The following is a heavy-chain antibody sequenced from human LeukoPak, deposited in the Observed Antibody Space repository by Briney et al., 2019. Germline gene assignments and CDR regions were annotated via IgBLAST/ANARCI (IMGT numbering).Heavy chain of an antibody. CDR2: ISGGSDGT. D-gene: IGHD3-22*01. Sequence: PGGSLRLSCAASGFTFINYAMSWVRQAPGMGLEWVSGISGGSDGTYYADSVKGRFTISRDNSKNTLYLQMNSLRAEDTAVYYCARDRLGYDSSVGGMDVWGQGTTVTVSS. CDR1: GFTFINYA. J-gene: IGHJ6*02. CDR3: ARDRLGYDSSVGGMDV. V-gene: IGHV3-23*01.